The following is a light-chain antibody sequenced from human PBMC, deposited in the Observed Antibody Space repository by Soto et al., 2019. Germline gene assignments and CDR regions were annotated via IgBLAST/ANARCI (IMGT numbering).Light chain of an antibody. CDR1: SSDVGGYNY. J-gene: IGLJ2*01. CDR3: CSYAGSYTLI. Sequence: QSALTQPRSVSGSPGQSVTISCTGTSSDVGGYNYGSWYQQHPGKAPKLMIYDVTKRPSGVPDRFSGSKSGDTASLTISGLQAEDEADYYCCSYAGSYTLIFGGGTKVTGL. CDR2: DVT. V-gene: IGLV2-11*01.